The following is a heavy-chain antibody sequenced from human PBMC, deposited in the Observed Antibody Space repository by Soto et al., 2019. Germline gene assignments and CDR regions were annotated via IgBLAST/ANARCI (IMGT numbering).Heavy chain of an antibody. CDR1: GFPFSTYS. CDR3: ARAPQLVAPAATGFDS. D-gene: IGHD2-2*01. CDR2: ISASTLTT. Sequence: EVELVESGGGLVQPGGSLRLSCAASGFPFSTYSMSWVRQAPGKGLEWISYISASTLTTFYADSVKGRFTISRDTAQNSLYLQMNSLRDAATAVYYCARAPQLVAPAATGFDSWGQGTLVTVSS. V-gene: IGHV3-48*02. J-gene: IGHJ4*02.